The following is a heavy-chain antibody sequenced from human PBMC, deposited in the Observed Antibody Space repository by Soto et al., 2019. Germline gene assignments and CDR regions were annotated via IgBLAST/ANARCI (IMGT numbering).Heavy chain of an antibody. D-gene: IGHD3-16*01. J-gene: IGHJ6*02. Sequence: SETLSLTCAVYCGSDGGYYRNWLRQHAGKGLEWVGKINHRGSTNYNPSLKSRVTISVAKSKYQFSPTLRPVTAPDTAVYHCARKGGYRYAYYHCYYYGTDVWVQGNTV. CDR3: ARKGGYRYAYYHCYYYGTDV. CDR2: INHRGST. V-gene: IGHV4-34*01. CDR1: CGSDGGYY.